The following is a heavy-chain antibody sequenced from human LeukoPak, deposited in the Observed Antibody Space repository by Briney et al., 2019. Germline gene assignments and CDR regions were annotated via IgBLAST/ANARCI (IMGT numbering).Heavy chain of an antibody. J-gene: IGHJ6*02. V-gene: IGHV1-2*06. CDR3: ARDRGYSGYDWGVTGYYYGMDV. CDR2: INPNSGGT. Sequence: ASVKVSCKASGYTFTGYYMHWVRQAPGQGLEWMGRINPNSGGTNYAQKFQGRVTMTRDTSISTAYMELSRLRSDDTAVYYCARDRGYSGYDWGVTGYYYGMDVWGQGTTVTVSS. D-gene: IGHD5-12*01. CDR1: GYTFTGYY.